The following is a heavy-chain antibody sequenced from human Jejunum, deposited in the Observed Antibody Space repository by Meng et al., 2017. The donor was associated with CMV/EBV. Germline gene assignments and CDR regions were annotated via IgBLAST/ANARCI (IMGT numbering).Heavy chain of an antibody. J-gene: IGHJ5*02. V-gene: IGHV3-20*03. Sequence: FPFDDYAMTWVRQVPGKGLEWVSGINWNGGSRSYADSVKGRFTISRDSATSSLFLQMNSLRAEDTALYYCARGPVSTSPWWWFDPWGQGT. D-gene: IGHD2-2*01. CDR2: INWNGGSR. CDR1: FPFDDYA. CDR3: ARGPVSTSPWWWFDP.